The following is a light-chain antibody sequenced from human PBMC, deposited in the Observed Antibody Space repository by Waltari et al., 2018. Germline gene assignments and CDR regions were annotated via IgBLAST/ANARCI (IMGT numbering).Light chain of an antibody. J-gene: IGKJ3*01. Sequence: DIQMTQSPSSLSASLGDRVTITCQASQDISVFLNWYQQKPGEAPNLLIYDASILQAGVPSRFSGGGSGTDFTLTISSLQPVDVATYYCQQYDDLPPFTFGPGTKVDLK. CDR3: QQYDDLPPFT. CDR2: DAS. CDR1: QDISVF. V-gene: IGKV1-33*01.